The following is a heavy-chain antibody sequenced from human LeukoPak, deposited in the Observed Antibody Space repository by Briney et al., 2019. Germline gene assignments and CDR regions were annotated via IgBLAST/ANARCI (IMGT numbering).Heavy chain of an antibody. Sequence: GASVKVSCKASGGTFSSYAISWVRQAPGQGLEWMGRIIPIFGTANYAQKSQGRVTITADKSTSTAYMELSSLRSEDTAVYYCARGIPAAGTGFDYWGQGTLVTVSS. CDR3: ARGIPAAGTGFDY. CDR1: GGTFSSYA. J-gene: IGHJ4*02. CDR2: IIPIFGTA. V-gene: IGHV1-69*06. D-gene: IGHD6-13*01.